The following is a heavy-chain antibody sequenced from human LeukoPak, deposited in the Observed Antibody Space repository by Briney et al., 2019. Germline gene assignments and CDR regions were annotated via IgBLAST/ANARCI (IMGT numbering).Heavy chain of an antibody. CDR2: ISDGRIYT. J-gene: IGHJ6*03. D-gene: IGHD3-3*01. Sequence: GGSLRLSCAASGFTFSSSTTHWVRQAPGKGLEWVSSISDGRIYTYYADSVKGRFTISRDNAKNTLYLQMNSLRAEDTAVYYCASDKTARVDNYYFYMDVGGEKTTVSIS. V-gene: IGHV3-21*01. CDR1: GFTFSSST. CDR3: ASDKTARVDNYYFYMDV.